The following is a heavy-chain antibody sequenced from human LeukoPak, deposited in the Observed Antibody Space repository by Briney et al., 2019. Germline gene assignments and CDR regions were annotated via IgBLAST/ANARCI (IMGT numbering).Heavy chain of an antibody. CDR3: ARDRGGSYDYWFDP. V-gene: IGHV4-59*01. CDR1: GGSISSYY. Sequence: SETLSLTCTVSGGSISSYYWSWIRQPPGKGLEWIGYIYYSGSTNYNPSLKSRVTISVDTSKNQFSLKLSSVTAADTAVYYCARDRGGSYDYWFDPWGQGTLVTVSS. J-gene: IGHJ5*02. D-gene: IGHD5-12*01. CDR2: IYYSGST.